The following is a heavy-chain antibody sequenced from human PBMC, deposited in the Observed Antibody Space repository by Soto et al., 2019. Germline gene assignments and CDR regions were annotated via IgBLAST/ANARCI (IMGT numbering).Heavy chain of an antibody. CDR3: AREQYCGGDCHRGAFDI. D-gene: IGHD2-21*02. V-gene: IGHV4-31*03. CDR2: IYYSGST. J-gene: IGHJ3*02. CDR1: GGSISSGGYY. Sequence: SETLSLTCTVSGGSISSGGYYWSWIRQHPGKGLEWIGYIYYSGSTYYNPSLKSRVTISVDTSKNQFSLKLSSVTAADTAVYYCAREQYCGGDCHRGAFDIWGQGTMVTVS.